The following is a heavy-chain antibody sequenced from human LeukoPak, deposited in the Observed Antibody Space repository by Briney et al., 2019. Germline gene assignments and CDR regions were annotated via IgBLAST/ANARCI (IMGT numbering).Heavy chain of an antibody. D-gene: IGHD5-18*01. CDR1: GGSISPHY. CDR3: AGSSGYSYGYSDY. Sequence: SETLSLTCTVSGGSISPHYWSWIRQPPGKGLGWIGYIYYSGSTNYNPSLKSRVTISVDTSKNQFSLKLSSVTAADTAVYYCAGSSGYSYGYSDYWGQGTLVTVSS. V-gene: IGHV4-59*08. CDR2: IYYSGST. J-gene: IGHJ4*02.